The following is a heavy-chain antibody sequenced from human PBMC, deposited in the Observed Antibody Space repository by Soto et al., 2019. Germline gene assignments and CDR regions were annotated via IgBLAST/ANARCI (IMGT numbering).Heavy chain of an antibody. CDR3: ASLVYDSSGYRPG. J-gene: IGHJ4*02. V-gene: IGHV4-39*01. Sequence: QLQLQESGPGLVKPSETLSLTCTVSGGSISSSSYYWGSIRQPPGQALEWIGSIYDNGSTYYNPSLKSRVTISVDTSKNRSSLKLSSVTAAVTAVYYCASLVYDSSGYRPGWGQGTLVTVSS. CDR1: GGSISSSSYY. D-gene: IGHD3-22*01. CDR2: IYDNGST.